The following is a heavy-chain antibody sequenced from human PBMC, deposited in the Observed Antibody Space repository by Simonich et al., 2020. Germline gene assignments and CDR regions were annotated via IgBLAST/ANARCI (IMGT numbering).Heavy chain of an antibody. V-gene: IGHV1-69*09. CDR3: ARGGLADRRIVYYYYMDV. D-gene: IGHD2-15*01. CDR2: IIPILGIA. J-gene: IGHJ6*03. Sequence: QVQLVQSGAEVKKPGSSVKVSCKASGGTFSSYAISWVRQAPGQGLEWMERIIPILGIANYAQKFQGRVTITADKSTSTAYMELSSLRSEDTAVYYCARGGLADRRIVYYYYMDVCVKGTTVTVSS. CDR1: GGTFSSYA.